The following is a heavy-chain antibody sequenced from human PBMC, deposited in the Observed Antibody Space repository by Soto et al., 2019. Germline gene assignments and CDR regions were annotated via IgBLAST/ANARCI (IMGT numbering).Heavy chain of an antibody. CDR1: GGSISNAAYS. Sequence: QLQLQESGSGLVKPSHTLSLTCTVSGGSISNAAYSWSWIRQPPGKGLEWIGYIYPSGMPFYNPSLRSRVTISIDRSNDQFSLNLKSVTAADTAVYYCARDRGGYGLFDSWGQGTLVTGSS. J-gene: IGHJ4*02. CDR2: IYPSGMP. V-gene: IGHV4-30-2*01. D-gene: IGHD5-18*01. CDR3: ARDRGGYGLFDS.